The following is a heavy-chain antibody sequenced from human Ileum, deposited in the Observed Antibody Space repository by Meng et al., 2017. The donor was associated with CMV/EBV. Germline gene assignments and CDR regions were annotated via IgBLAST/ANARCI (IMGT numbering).Heavy chain of an antibody. CDR2: IYHSGST. V-gene: IGHV4-38-2*02. CDR1: GYSISSGYY. Sequence: SQTLSLTCTVSGYSISSGYYWGWIRQPPGKGLEWIGSIYHSGSTYYNPSLKSRVTISVDTSKNQFSLKLSSVTAADTAVYYCARVKPAATLTGFDPWGQGPLVTVSS. D-gene: IGHD2-2*01. J-gene: IGHJ5*02. CDR3: ARVKPAATLTGFDP.